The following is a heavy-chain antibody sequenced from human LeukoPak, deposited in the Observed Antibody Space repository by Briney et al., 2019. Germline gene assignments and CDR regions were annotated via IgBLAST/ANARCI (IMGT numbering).Heavy chain of an antibody. D-gene: IGHD6-13*01. CDR2: ISYDGSNK. CDR1: GFTFSSYA. J-gene: IGHJ4*02. V-gene: IGHV3-30-3*01. CDR3: AKDGSHIAAPQTYYFDY. Sequence: GGSLRLSCAASGFTFSSYAMHWVRQAPGKGLEWVAVISYDGSNKYYADSVKGRFTISRDNSKNTLYLQMNSLRAEDTAVYYCAKDGSHIAAPQTYYFDYWGQGTLVTVSS.